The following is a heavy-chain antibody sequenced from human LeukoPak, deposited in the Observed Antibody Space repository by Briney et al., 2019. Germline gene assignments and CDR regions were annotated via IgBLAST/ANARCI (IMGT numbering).Heavy chain of an antibody. CDR2: IYYSGST. V-gene: IGHV4-59*01. CDR3: ARVGGDTDAFDI. J-gene: IGHJ3*02. Sequence: SETLSLTCTVSGGSISSYCWSWIRQPPGKGLEWIGYIYYSGSTNYNPSLKSRVTISVDTSKNQFSLKLSSVTAADTAVYYCARVGGDTDAFDIWGQGTMVTVSS. D-gene: IGHD2-21*02. CDR1: GGSISSYC.